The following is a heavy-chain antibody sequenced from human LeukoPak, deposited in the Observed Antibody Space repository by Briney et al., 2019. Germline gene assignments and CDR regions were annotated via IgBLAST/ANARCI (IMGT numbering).Heavy chain of an antibody. CDR1: GFTVTNNY. J-gene: IGHJ4*02. CDR2: IYSGGST. V-gene: IGHV3-66*01. CDR3: AKAYYDPSGYSYYFDY. D-gene: IGHD3-22*01. Sequence: PGGSLRLSCAASGFTVTNNYMSWVRQVPGKGLEWVSVIYSGGSTFYADSVKGRFTISRDNAKNSLYLHMNSLRAEDTAVYYCAKAYYDPSGYSYYFDYWGQGTLVTVSS.